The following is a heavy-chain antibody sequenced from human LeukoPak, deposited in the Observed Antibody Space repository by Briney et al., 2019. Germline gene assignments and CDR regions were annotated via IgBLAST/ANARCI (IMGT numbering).Heavy chain of an antibody. CDR2: IYYSGST. V-gene: IGHV4-39*07. CDR3: ARVRYFDWLPTGYYMDV. CDR1: GGSISSSSYY. J-gene: IGHJ6*03. Sequence: PSETLSLTCTVSGGSISSSSYYWGWIRQPPGKGLEWIGSIYYSGSTYYNPSLKSRVTISVDTSKNQFSLKLSSVTAADTAVYYCARVRYFDWLPTGYYMDVWGKGTTVTVSS. D-gene: IGHD3-9*01.